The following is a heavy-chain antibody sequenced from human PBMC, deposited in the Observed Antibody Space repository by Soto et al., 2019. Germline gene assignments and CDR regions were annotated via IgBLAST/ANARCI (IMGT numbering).Heavy chain of an antibody. CDR2: IVVGSGNT. CDR1: GFTFTSSA. D-gene: IGHD2-15*01. Sequence: SVKVSCKASGFTFTSSAMQWVRQARGQRLEWIGWIVVGSGNTNYAQKFQERVTITRDMSTSTAYMELSSLRSEDTAVYYCAAAGPDCSGGSCYHMFDYWGQGTLVTVSS. V-gene: IGHV1-58*02. J-gene: IGHJ4*02. CDR3: AAAGPDCSGGSCYHMFDY.